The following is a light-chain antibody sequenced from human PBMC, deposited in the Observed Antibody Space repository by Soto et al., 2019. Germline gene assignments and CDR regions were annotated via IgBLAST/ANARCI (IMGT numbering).Light chain of an antibody. Sequence: QSALTQPASVSGSPGQSITISCTGTSSDIGTYNLVSWYQQHPGKAPKLMIYEVNKRPSGVSDRFSGSKSGNTASLTISGIQAEDEADYYCCSYAGSSTLYVFGTGTQLTVL. J-gene: IGLJ1*01. CDR3: CSYAGSSTLYV. V-gene: IGLV2-23*02. CDR2: EVN. CDR1: SSDIGTYNL.